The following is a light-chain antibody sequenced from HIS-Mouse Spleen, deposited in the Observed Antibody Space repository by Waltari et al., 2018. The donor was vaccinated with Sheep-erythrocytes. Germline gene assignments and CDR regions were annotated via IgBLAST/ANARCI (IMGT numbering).Light chain of an antibody. CDR3: QQYDNLLT. CDR1: QGISSY. J-gene: IGKJ4*01. Sequence: AIRMTQSPSSFSASTGDRVTITCRASQGISSYLAWYQQKPGKAPKLLIYAASTLQSGVPSRFSGSGSGTDFTFTISSLQPEDIATYYCQQYDNLLTFGGGTK. V-gene: IGKV1-8*01. CDR2: AAS.